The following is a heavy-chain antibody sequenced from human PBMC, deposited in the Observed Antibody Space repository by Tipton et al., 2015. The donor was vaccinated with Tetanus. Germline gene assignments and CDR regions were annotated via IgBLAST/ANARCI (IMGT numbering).Heavy chain of an antibody. CDR1: GFNFRSYG. Sequence: SLRLSCAASGFNFRSYGMHWVRQAPGKGLEWVALIWYDGSNKNYADSVKGRFTISRDNSKNTLYLQMNSLSAEDTAVYYCARDIAIVRARDWYFDVWGRGTLVTVSS. CDR3: ARDIAIVRARDWYFDV. CDR2: IWYDGSNK. J-gene: IGHJ2*01. V-gene: IGHV3-33*01. D-gene: IGHD2/OR15-2a*01.